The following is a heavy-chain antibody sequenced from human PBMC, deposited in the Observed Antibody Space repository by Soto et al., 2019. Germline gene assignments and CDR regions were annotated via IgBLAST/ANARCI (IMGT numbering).Heavy chain of an antibody. CDR3: ARDPGELVGGSSWYYYYYGMDV. D-gene: IGHD6-13*01. V-gene: IGHV1-46*01. J-gene: IGHJ6*02. CDR1: GYTFTSYY. Sequence: ASVKVSCKASGYTFTSYYMHWVRQAPGQGLEWMGIINPSGGSTSYAQKFQGRVTMTRDTSTSTVYMELSSLRSEDTAVYYCARDPGELVGGSSWYYYYYGMDVWGQGTTVTVYS. CDR2: INPSGGST.